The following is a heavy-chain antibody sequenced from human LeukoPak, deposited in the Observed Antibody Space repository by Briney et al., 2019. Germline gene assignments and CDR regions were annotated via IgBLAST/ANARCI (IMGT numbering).Heavy chain of an antibody. CDR2: INPNSGGT. CDR3: AQGIAAAGTFWFDP. Sequence: ASVKVSCKASGGTFSSYAISWVRQAPGQGLEWMGWINPNSGGTNYAQKFQGRVTMTRDTSISTAYMELSRLRSDDTAVYYCAQGIAAAGTFWFDPWGQGTLVTVSS. J-gene: IGHJ5*02. CDR1: GGTFSSYA. V-gene: IGHV1-2*02. D-gene: IGHD6-13*01.